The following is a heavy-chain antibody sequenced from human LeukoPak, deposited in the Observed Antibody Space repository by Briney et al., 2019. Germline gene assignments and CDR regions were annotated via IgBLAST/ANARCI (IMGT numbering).Heavy chain of an antibody. V-gene: IGHV4-59*01. CDR3: ARGVYCSGGSCYLDY. CDR1: GRSLSSYY. J-gene: IGHJ4*02. CDR2: IYYSGST. D-gene: IGHD2-15*01. Sequence: SETLSLTCTVSGRSLSSYYWSWLRQPPGKGLEWIGYIYYSGSTNYNPSLKSRVTISVDTSKNQFSLKLSSVTAADTAVYYCARGVYCSGGSCYLDYWGQGTLVTGSS.